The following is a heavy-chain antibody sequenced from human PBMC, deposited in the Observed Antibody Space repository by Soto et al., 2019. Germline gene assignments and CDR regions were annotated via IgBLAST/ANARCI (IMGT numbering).Heavy chain of an antibody. V-gene: IGHV4-39*01. CDR1: GDSIDSHGSH. J-gene: IGHJ4*02. Sequence: QLQLRESGPGLERPSETLSLSCFVSGDSIDSHGSHWSWIRQSPGKGLEWIGTVAYTGTTYYPPPLRSRVTVSADKSKHPFSSQLTSVTAADSAVYYCARHRACNTACDFDHWGQGTLVTVSS. CDR3: ARHRACNTACDFDH. CDR2: VAYTGTT. D-gene: IGHD2-15*01.